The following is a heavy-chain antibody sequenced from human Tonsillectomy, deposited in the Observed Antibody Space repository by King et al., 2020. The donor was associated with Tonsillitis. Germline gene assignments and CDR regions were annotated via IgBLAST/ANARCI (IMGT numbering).Heavy chain of an antibody. CDR3: ARDQGYSSFDY. V-gene: IGHV3-7*04. D-gene: IGHD2-21*01. Sequence: EVQLVESGGGLVQPGGNLKLSCVASGFTFSASWMTWVRQAPGKGLEWVATTKPDGSEKWDVDYVKGRFTISRDNAKSSLYLQMNRLRAEDTAVYYCARDQGYSSFDYWGQGTLVTVSS. CDR1: GFTFSASW. J-gene: IGHJ4*02. CDR2: TKPDGSEK.